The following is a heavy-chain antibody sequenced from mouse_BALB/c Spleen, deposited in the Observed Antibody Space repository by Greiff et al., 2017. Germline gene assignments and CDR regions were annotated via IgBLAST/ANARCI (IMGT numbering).Heavy chain of an antibody. CDR2: IYPGDGDT. V-gene: IGHV1-80*01. D-gene: IGHD1-2*01. J-gene: IGHJ2*01. CDR1: GYAFSSYW. CDR3: AREGGYNY. Sequence: LVESGAELVRPGSSVKISCKASGYAFSSYWMNWVKQRPGQGLEWIGQIYPGDGDTNYNGKFKGKATLTADKSSSTAYMQLSSLTSEDSAVYFCAREGGYNYWGQGTTLTVSS.